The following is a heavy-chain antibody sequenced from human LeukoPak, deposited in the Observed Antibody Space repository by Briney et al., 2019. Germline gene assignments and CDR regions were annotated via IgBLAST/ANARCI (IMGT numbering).Heavy chain of an antibody. Sequence: GGSLRLSCAASGFTVSSNYMSWVRQAPGKGLEWVSVIYSGGSTYYADSVKGRFTISRDNSKNTLYLQMNSLRAEDTAVYYCARVGDGYNKLDYWGQGTLVTVSS. D-gene: IGHD5-24*01. CDR1: GFTVSSNY. CDR2: IYSGGST. V-gene: IGHV3-66*02. CDR3: ARVGDGYNKLDY. J-gene: IGHJ4*02.